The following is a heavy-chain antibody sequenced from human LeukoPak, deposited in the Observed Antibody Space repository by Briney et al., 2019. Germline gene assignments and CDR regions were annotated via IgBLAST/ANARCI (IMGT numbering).Heavy chain of an antibody. V-gene: IGHV4-61*08. CDR1: GGSISSGGYY. D-gene: IGHD3-9*01. J-gene: IGHJ4*02. CDR3: ARGQTYYDILTGYYNPYYFDY. CDR2: IYYSGST. Sequence: SETLSLTCTVSGGSISSGGYYWSWIRQHPGKGLEWIGRIYYSGSTNYNPSLKSRVTISVDTSKNQFSLKLSSVTAADTAVYYCARGQTYYDILTGYYNPYYFDYWGQGTLVTVSS.